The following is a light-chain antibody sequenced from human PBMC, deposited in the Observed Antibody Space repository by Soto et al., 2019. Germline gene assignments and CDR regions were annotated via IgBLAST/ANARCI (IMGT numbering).Light chain of an antibody. CDR3: QHRSNSPPTWT. V-gene: IGKV3-11*01. CDR2: DAS. CDR1: QSIGTY. J-gene: IGKJ1*01. Sequence: EIVLTQSPATLSLSPGDRATLSCRASQSIGTYLAWYQQKPVQAPSLLIYDASNRATGIPARFSGSGSGTDFTLTSSSLEPEDFAVYFCQHRSNSPPTWTFGQETKVEIK.